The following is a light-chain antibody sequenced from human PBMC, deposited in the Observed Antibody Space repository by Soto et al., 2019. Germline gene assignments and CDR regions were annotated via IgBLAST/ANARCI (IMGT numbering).Light chain of an antibody. J-gene: IGKJ4*01. CDR3: QQSFSTPPT. CDR1: QSIHSY. Sequence: DIQMTQSPSSLSASVGDRVTITCLASQSIHSYLNWYQQKPGKAPKLLIYSTSSLQSGVPSRFSGRGSATESTLTISSLQPEDFATYYCQQSFSTPPTFGGGTKVEIK. CDR2: STS. V-gene: IGKV1-39*01.